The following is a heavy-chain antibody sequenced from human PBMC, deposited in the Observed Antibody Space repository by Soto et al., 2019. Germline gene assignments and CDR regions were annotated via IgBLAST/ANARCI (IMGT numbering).Heavy chain of an antibody. V-gene: IGHV1-69*01. D-gene: IGHD3-16*01. CDR1: GDTFSNYA. CDR2: ITPRCSTT. CDR3: AGGEMVDTKMIIAWFDP. J-gene: IGHJ5*02. Sequence: QVLLVQSGAEVKKPGSSVKVSCKASGDTFSNYAITWVRQAPGQGLEWMGGITPRCSTTTYAEKFQGRVTITADESSNTPFMQSSSLTSDDTALYYCAGGEMVDTKMIIAWFDPWGQGTLITVSS.